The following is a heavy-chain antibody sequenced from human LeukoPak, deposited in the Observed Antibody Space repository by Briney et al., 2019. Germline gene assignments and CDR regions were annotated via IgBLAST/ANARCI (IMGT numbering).Heavy chain of an antibody. CDR1: GFLLRTSGVG. J-gene: IGHJ4*02. CDR3: AQRRYLSGSWDFGDFDY. V-gene: IGHV2-5*02. CDR2: LYRDYDR. D-gene: IGHD3-10*01. Sequence: SGLTLLKPTHTLTLTCTFSGFLLRTSGVGVGWIRQPPGKALEWLAVLYRDYDRPYSPSLKRRLTTTKDTSKNQVIITLTNMDPEDTAAYYWAQRRYLSGSWDFGDFDYWGLGALVTVSS.